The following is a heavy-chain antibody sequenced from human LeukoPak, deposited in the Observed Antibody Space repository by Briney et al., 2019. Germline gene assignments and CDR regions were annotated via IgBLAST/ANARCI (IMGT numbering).Heavy chain of an antibody. V-gene: IGHV3-23*01. Sequence: GGSLRLSCAASGFTFSSYGMSWVRQAPGKGLEWVSAITATSSSTHDADSVQGRFATSRDNSKNTLYLQMNSLRPEDTAIYYCAKLFESGTYNNFFHYWGRGTLVTVFS. D-gene: IGHD3-10*01. J-gene: IGHJ4*02. CDR2: ITATSSST. CDR3: AKLFESGTYNNFFHY. CDR1: GFTFSSYG.